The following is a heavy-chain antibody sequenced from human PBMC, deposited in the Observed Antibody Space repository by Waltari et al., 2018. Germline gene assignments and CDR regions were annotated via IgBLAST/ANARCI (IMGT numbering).Heavy chain of an antibody. CDR1: GGSISNYY. CDR3: AKDLGFREHYYYGMDV. D-gene: IGHD1-26*01. Sequence: QVQLQESGPGLVKPSETLSLTCTVSGGSISNYYWSWIRQPPGKGLEWIGYIYYSGSTNYNPSLKSRVTISVDTSNNQFSLTLSSVTAADTAVYYCAKDLGFREHYYYGMDVWGQGTTVTVSS. J-gene: IGHJ6*02. V-gene: IGHV4-59*01. CDR2: IYYSGST.